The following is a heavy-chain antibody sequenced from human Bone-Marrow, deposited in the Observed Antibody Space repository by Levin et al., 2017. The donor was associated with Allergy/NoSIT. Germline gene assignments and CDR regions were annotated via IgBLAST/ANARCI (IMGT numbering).Heavy chain of an antibody. Sequence: SVKVSCKASGGTFNTFAVNWVRQAPGQGLEWMGGIIPLFGKPHYAQRFQGRVTITADKSTNTVYMELTSLRSEDTAVYYCAVPYGLYDMDVWGHGTTVIVSS. V-gene: IGHV1-69*06. CDR3: AVPYGLYDMDV. J-gene: IGHJ6*02. D-gene: IGHD2-21*01. CDR1: GGTFNTFA. CDR2: IIPLFGKP.